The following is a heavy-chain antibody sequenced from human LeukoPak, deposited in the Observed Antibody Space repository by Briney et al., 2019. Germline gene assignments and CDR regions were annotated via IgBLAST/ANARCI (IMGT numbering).Heavy chain of an antibody. CDR2: INPNSGGT. J-gene: IGHJ6*02. CDR3: ARGGYDFVYYYYGMDV. V-gene: IGHV1-2*06. CDR1: GYTFTGYY. D-gene: IGHD3-3*01. Sequence: ASVKVSCKASGYTFTGYYMHWVRQTPGQGLEWMGRINPNSGGTNYAQKFQGRVTMTRDTSISTAYMALSRLRSDDTAVYYCARGGYDFVYYYYGMDVWGQGTTVTVSS.